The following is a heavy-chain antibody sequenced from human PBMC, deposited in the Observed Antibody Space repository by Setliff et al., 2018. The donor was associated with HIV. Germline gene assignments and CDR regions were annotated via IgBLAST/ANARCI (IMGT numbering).Heavy chain of an antibody. Sequence: PGGSLRLSCAASGFTFSSYWMSWVRQAPGKGLEWVANIKQDGSEKYYVDSVKGRFTISRDNAKNSLYLQMNSLRAEDTAVYYCAKIARYRIVGATEDFWGQGTLVTVSS. D-gene: IGHD1-26*01. V-gene: IGHV3-7*03. CDR3: AKIARYRIVGATEDF. CDR1: GFTFSSYW. CDR2: IKQDGSEK. J-gene: IGHJ4*02.